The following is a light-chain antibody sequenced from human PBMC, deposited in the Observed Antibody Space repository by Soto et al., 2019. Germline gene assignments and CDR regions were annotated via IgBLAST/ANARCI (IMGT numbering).Light chain of an antibody. Sequence: DIQLTQSPSLLSASVGDRVTITCRASQGISSYLAWYQQKPGKAPKLLIYAASTLQSGVPSRFSGSGSGTEFTLTISSLQPEDVATYYCQQLNSYPSFGQGTKVEIK. J-gene: IGKJ1*01. CDR3: QQLNSYPS. CDR2: AAS. CDR1: QGISSY. V-gene: IGKV1-9*01.